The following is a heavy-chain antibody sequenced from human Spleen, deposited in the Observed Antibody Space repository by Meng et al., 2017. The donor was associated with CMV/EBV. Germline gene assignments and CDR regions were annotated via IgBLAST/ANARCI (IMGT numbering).Heavy chain of an antibody. CDR1: GFTFSSYA. Sequence: GESLKISCAASGFTFSSYAMSWVRQAPGKGLEWVSAISDSGADTNHADSVKGRFTISRDNSTNTLYLQLNSLRVEDAAVYYCAKAPFLDWFPYFDYWGQGTLVTVSS. CDR3: AKAPFLDWFPYFDY. J-gene: IGHJ4*02. D-gene: IGHD3-3*01. V-gene: IGHV3-23*01. CDR2: ISDSGADT.